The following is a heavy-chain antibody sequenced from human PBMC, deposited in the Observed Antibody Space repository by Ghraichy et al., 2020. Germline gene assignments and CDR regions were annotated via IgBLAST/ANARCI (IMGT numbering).Heavy chain of an antibody. D-gene: IGHD6-13*01. Sequence: GESLNISCAASGFTFSSYSMNWVRQAPGKGLEWLSYISSSSSTIYYADSVKGRFTISRDNAKNSLYLQMNSLTDEDTAVYYCARCAAAGSYYYYYGMDVWGQGTTVTVSS. CDR2: ISSSSSTI. CDR3: ARCAAAGSYYYYYGMDV. CDR1: GFTFSSYS. J-gene: IGHJ6*02. V-gene: IGHV3-48*02.